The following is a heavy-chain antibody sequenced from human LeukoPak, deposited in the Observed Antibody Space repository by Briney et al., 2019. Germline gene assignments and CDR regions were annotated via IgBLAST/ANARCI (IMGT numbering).Heavy chain of an antibody. V-gene: IGHV4-34*01. Sequence: SETLSLTCAVYGGSFSGYYWSWIRQPPGEGLEWIGEINHSGSTNYNPSLKSRVTISVDTSKNQFSLKLSSVTAADTAVYYCARPMVRGAPDDPSLKIFDYWGQGTLVTVSS. D-gene: IGHD3-10*01. CDR1: GGSFSGYY. J-gene: IGHJ4*02. CDR2: INHSGST. CDR3: ARPMVRGAPDDPSLKIFDY.